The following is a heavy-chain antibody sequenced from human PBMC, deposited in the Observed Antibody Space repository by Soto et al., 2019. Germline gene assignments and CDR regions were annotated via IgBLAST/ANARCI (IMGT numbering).Heavy chain of an antibody. Sequence: EVQLAESGGVLVQPGGSLRLSCAASGFTFSDHYMDWVRQSPGKGLEWVGRSRDKVHSHTTEYAASVKGRFTISRGDSENSLYLQMTSLKTEDTAVYYCARGVVSTGYFDYWGQGTLVPVSS. CDR1: GFTFSDHY. CDR2: SRDKVHSHTT. CDR3: ARGVVSTGYFDY. D-gene: IGHD5-12*01. J-gene: IGHJ4*02. V-gene: IGHV3-72*01.